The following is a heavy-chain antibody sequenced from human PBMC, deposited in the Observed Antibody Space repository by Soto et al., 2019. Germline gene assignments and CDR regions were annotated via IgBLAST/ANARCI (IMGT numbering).Heavy chain of an antibody. D-gene: IGHD1-1*01. CDR2: IIPICGIT. Sequence: QAQLMQSGAEVKEPGSSVKVSCKASGGTFSGYAISWVRQAPGQGLEWLGGIIPICGITNYAQKFQNRLTIAADASTATVYMDLRSLTSEDSAIYYCARDPRSITGTTSSEDFQHWGQGTLVSVS. CDR1: GGTFSGYA. CDR3: ARDPRSITGTTSSEDFQH. V-gene: IGHV1-69*01. J-gene: IGHJ1*01.